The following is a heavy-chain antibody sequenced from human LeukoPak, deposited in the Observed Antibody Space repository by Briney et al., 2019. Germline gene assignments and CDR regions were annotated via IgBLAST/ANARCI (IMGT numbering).Heavy chain of an antibody. J-gene: IGHJ4*02. CDR2: SYFTGNP. CDR3: AGLRSTVAWASFDY. CDR1: GSISSYY. D-gene: IGHD4-23*01. V-gene: IGHV4-59*08. Sequence: SETLSLTCIVSGSISSYYWTWIWQPPGKGLEWIGHSYFTGNPNYNPSLKSRVTISVDPPKNQFSLKLTSVTAADTAVYYCAGLRSTVAWASFDYWGQGILVTVSS.